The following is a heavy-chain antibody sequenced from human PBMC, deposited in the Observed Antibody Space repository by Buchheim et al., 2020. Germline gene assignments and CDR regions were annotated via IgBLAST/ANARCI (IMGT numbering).Heavy chain of an antibody. CDR3: EKGAKIVLMVDAYHPDWYFDL. Sequence: EVQLLESGGGLVQPGGSLRLSCAASGFTFSSYAMSWVRQAPGKGLEWVSAISGSGGSTYYADSVKGRFTISRDNSKNTLYLQMNRLRAEDTAVYYCEKGAKIVLMVDAYHPDWYFDLWGRGTL. V-gene: IGHV3-23*01. CDR2: ISGSGGST. CDR1: GFTFSSYA. D-gene: IGHD2-8*01. J-gene: IGHJ2*01.